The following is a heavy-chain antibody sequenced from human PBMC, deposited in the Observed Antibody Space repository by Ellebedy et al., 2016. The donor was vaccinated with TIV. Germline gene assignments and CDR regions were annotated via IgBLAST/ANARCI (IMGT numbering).Heavy chain of an antibody. Sequence: AASVKVSCKASGYTFTSYAMHWVRQAPGQGLEWMGWMNPNSGNTGYAQKFQGRVTMTRNTSISTAYMELSSLRSEDTAVYYCARGLESYWLDYWGQGTLVTVSS. V-gene: IGHV1-8*01. CDR2: MNPNSGNT. D-gene: IGHD3-10*01. J-gene: IGHJ4*02. CDR3: ARGLESYWLDY. CDR1: GYTFTSYA.